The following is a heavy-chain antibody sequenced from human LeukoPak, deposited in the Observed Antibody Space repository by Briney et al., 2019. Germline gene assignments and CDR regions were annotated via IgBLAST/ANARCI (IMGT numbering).Heavy chain of an antibody. CDR3: ARSPSPYSSGWYFDY. Sequence: SQTLTLTCAISGDSVSINSAAWNWIRQSPSRGLEWLGRTYQRSKWYNDYAVSVKSRITINPDISKNQFSLQLNSVTPEDTAVYYCARSPSPYSSGWYFDYWGQGTLVTVSS. CDR1: GDSVSINSAA. D-gene: IGHD6-19*01. V-gene: IGHV6-1*01. J-gene: IGHJ4*02. CDR2: TYQRSKWYN.